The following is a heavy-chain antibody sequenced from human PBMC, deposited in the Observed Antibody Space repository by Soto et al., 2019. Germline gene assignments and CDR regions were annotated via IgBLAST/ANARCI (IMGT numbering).Heavy chain of an antibody. CDR2: INPNSGGT. J-gene: IGHJ5*02. D-gene: IGHD3-10*01. CDR3: VRGGVIWRYYGSGSYHFTDNWFDP. CDR1: GYTFTGYY. Sequence: ASVKVSCKASGYTFTGYYMHWVRQAPGQGLEWMGWINPNSGGTNYAQKFQGRVTMTRDTSISTAYMELSRLRSDDTAVYYCVRGGVIWRYYGSGSYHFTDNWFDPWGQGTLVTVSS. V-gene: IGHV1-2*02.